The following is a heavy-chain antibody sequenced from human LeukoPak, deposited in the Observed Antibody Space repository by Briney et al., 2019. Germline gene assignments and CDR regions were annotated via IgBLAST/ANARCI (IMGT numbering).Heavy chain of an antibody. V-gene: IGHV3-74*01. J-gene: IGHJ4*02. CDR2: INSDGGST. CDR3: ARDYRRELDY. D-gene: IGHD1-26*01. Sequence: GGSLRLSCAASVYTFRTYGMHRGSQAPGKGLVWVSRINSDGGSTSYADSVKGRLTISRDNAKNTPYLQMNSLRAEDTAMYYCARDYRRELDYWGQGTLVTVSS. CDR1: VYTFRTYG.